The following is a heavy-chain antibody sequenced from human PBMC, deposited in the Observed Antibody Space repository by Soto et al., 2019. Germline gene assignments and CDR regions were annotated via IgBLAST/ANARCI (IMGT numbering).Heavy chain of an antibody. V-gene: IGHV3-21*01. CDR3: ASEPLGASLYSVDY. CDR1: GFTFRSYS. D-gene: IGHD7-27*01. J-gene: IGHJ4*02. CDR2: ISSGGKYI. Sequence: EVQMVESGGHLVKPGGSLRRSCAVSGFTFRSYSMNWVRQAPGTGLEWVSSISSGGKYIYYADSVKGRFTISRDNAKNSLYLDMNTLRAEDTAISYCASEPLGASLYSVDYWGQGALVTVAS.